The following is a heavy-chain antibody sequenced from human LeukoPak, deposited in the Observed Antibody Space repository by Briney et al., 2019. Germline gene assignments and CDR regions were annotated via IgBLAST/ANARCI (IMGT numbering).Heavy chain of an antibody. CDR2: IYSGGST. Sequence: GGSLRLSCAASGFTFPNFEMNWVRQAPGQGLEWVSVIYSGGSTYYADSVKGRFTISRDNSKNTLYLQMNSLRAEDTAVYYCARETGYCSGGSCPGWFDPWGQGTLVTVSS. D-gene: IGHD2-15*01. V-gene: IGHV3-53*01. CDR3: ARETGYCSGGSCPGWFDP. J-gene: IGHJ5*02. CDR1: GFTFPNFE.